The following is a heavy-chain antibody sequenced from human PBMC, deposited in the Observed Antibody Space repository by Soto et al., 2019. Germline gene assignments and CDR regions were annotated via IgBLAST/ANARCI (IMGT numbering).Heavy chain of an antibody. V-gene: IGHV1-18*01. CDR3: ARPTTPGSSSHHYYGMDV. CDR2: ISAYNVNT. CDR1: GYTFTSYG. D-gene: IGHD2-15*01. J-gene: IGHJ6*02. Sequence: GXPGKLSCKAAGYTFTSYGISWLRQAPGQGLEWMGWISAYNVNTNYAQKLQGRVTMTTDTSTSTAYMELRSLRSDDTAVYYCARPTTPGSSSHHYYGMDVCGQGTTVTVSS.